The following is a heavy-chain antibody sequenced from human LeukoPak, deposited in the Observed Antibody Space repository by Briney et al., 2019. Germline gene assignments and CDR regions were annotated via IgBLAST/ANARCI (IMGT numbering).Heavy chain of an antibody. CDR3: VKSPGNWGFEY. D-gene: IGHD7-27*01. Sequence: GGSLRLSCAASGFTFSSYGMHWVRQAPGKGLEWVAFIRLDGSDKYYVDSVKGRFTISRDNSKNTLYLQMNSLRPEDTAVYYCVKSPGNWGFEYRGQGTLVSVSS. CDR1: GFTFSSYG. V-gene: IGHV3-30*02. CDR2: IRLDGSDK. J-gene: IGHJ4*02.